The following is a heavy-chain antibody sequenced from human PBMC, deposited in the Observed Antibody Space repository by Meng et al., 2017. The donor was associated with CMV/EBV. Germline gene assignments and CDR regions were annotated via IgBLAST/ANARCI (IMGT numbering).Heavy chain of an antibody. V-gene: IGHV1-2*02. D-gene: IGHD3-3*01. CDR3: ARDRNYDFWSGYYTGFDY. J-gene: IGHJ4*02. CDR1: GYTFTGYY. Sequence: ASVKVSCKASGYTFTGYYMHWVRQAPGQGLEWMGWINPKSGGTNYAQKFQGRVTMTRDTSISTAYMELSRLRSDDTAVYYCARDRNYDFWSGYYTGFDYWGQGTLVTVSS. CDR2: INPKSGGT.